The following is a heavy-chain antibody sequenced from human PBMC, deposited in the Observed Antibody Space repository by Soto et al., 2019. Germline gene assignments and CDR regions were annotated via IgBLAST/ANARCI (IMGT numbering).Heavy chain of an antibody. Sequence: QMQLVQSGAEVKKSGSSVKVSCKASGGTSSNFVITWVRQVPGQGLEWLGGILPMFGAVKYAQKFQDRLTITADRSTNTAAMELGSLRPDGTAVYYCARPKRSGYDRGDSYYHTMDVWGHGTTVTVS. CDR3: ARPKRSGYDRGDSYYHTMDV. CDR2: ILPMFGAV. V-gene: IGHV1-69*06. CDR1: GGTSSNFV. J-gene: IGHJ6*02. D-gene: IGHD2-21*02.